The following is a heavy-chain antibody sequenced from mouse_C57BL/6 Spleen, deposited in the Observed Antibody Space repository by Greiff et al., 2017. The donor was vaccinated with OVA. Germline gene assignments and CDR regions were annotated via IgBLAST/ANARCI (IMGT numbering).Heavy chain of an antibody. D-gene: IGHD2-3*01. V-gene: IGHV1-50*01. Sequence: VQLQQPGAELVKPGASVKLSCKASGYTFTSYWMQWVKQRPGQGLEWIGEIDPSDSYTNYNQKFKGKATLTVDTSSSTAYMQLSSLTSEDSAVYYCARCGYYNYYAMDYWGQGTSVTVSS. J-gene: IGHJ4*01. CDR3: ARCGYYNYYAMDY. CDR2: IDPSDSYT. CDR1: GYTFTSYW.